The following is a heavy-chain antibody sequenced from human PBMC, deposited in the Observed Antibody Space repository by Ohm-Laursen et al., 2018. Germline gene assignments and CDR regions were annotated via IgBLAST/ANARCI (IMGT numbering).Heavy chain of an antibody. CDR2: IYSSGST. D-gene: IGHD3-22*01. CDR1: GFTVSSNY. Sequence: SLRLSCTASGFTVSSNYMSWVRQAPGKGLEWVSVIYSSGSTYYADSVKGRFNISRDNSKNTLYLQMNSLRAEDTAVYYCARDYYVSSVYYYFDYWGQGTLVTVSS. J-gene: IGHJ4*02. CDR3: ARDYYVSSVYYYFDY. V-gene: IGHV3-66*01.